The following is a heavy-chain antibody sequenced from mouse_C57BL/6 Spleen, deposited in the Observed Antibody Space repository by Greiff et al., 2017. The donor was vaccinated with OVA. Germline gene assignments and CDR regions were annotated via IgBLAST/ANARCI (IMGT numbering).Heavy chain of an antibody. CDR3: ARYNYGSLYYFDY. V-gene: IGHV7-3*01. D-gene: IGHD1-1*01. J-gene: IGHJ2*01. CDR2: IRNKANGYTT. CDR1: GFTFTDYY. Sequence: EVKLVESGGGLVQPGGSLSLSCAASGFTFTDYYMSWVRQPPGTALEWLGFIRNKANGYTTEYSASVKGRFTISRDNSQSILYLQMNALRAEDSATYYCARYNYGSLYYFDYWGQGTTLTVSS.